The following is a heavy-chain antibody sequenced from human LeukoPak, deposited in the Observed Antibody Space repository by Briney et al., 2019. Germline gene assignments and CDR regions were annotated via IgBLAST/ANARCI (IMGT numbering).Heavy chain of an antibody. Sequence: AGGSLRLSCAASGFTVSSNYMSWVRQAPGKGLEWVSVIYSGGSTYYVDSVKGRFTISRDNSKNTLYLQMNSLRAEDTAVYYCARSPYTAMVPDYWGQGTLVTVSS. V-gene: IGHV3-53*01. J-gene: IGHJ4*02. CDR2: IYSGGST. CDR1: GFTVSSNY. CDR3: ARSPYTAMVPDY. D-gene: IGHD5-18*01.